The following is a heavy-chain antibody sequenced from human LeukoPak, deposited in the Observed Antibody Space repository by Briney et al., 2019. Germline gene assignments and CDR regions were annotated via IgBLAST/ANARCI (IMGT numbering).Heavy chain of an antibody. CDR3: ARFNEQQMYFQH. CDR2: IYSGGNT. J-gene: IGHJ1*01. V-gene: IGHV3-53*01. Sequence: GGSLRLSCAASGFTVSNNYMSWVRQAPGKGLEWVSVIYSGGNTYYADSVKGRFTISRDNSKNTLYLLMNSLRAEDTAVYYCARFNEQQMYFQHWGQGTLVTVSS. CDR1: GFTVSNNY. D-gene: IGHD6-13*01.